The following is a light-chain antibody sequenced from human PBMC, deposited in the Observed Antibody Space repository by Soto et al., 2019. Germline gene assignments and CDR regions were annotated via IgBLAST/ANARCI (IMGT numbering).Light chain of an antibody. J-gene: IGKJ4*01. V-gene: IGKV1-9*01. CDR3: QQYGTSPLT. CDR1: QGISSF. CDR2: GAS. Sequence: DIQLTQSPSFLSASVGDRVTITCRASQGISSFLAWYQQKPGKAPKLLIYGASSRATGIPDRFSGSGSGTDFTLTISRLEPEDFAVYYCQQYGTSPLTFGGGTKVEIK.